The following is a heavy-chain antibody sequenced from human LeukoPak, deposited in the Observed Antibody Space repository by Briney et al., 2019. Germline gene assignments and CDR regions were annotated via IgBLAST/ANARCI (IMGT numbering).Heavy chain of an antibody. J-gene: IGHJ3*02. CDR2: ITGGGDST. D-gene: IGHD5-18*01. V-gene: IGHV3-23*01. CDR1: GFTFDDYA. CDR3: AKDQGDTAMANHAFDI. Sequence: GGSLRLSCAASGFTFDDYAMHWVRQAPGKGLEWVSAITGGGDSTYYADSVKGRFTISRDNSKNTLYLQMNSLRAEDTAVYYCAKDQGDTAMANHAFDIWGQGTMVTVSS.